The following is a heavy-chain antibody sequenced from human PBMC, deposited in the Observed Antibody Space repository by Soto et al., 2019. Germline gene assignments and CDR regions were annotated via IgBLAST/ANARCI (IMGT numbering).Heavy chain of an antibody. D-gene: IGHD3-3*01. CDR1: GFTFSSYA. V-gene: IGHV3-23*01. Sequence: GGSLRLSCAASGFTFSSYAMSWVRQAPEKGLEWVSAISGSGGSTYYADSVKGRFTISRDNSKNTLYLKMNSLRAEDTAVYYFAKDMITIFGVVIIDYYYYMDVWGKGTTVTVSS. J-gene: IGHJ6*03. CDR3: AKDMITIFGVVIIDYYYYMDV. CDR2: ISGSGGST.